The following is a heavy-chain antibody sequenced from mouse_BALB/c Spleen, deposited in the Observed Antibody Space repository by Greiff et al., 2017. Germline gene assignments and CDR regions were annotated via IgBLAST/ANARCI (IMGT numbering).Heavy chain of an antibody. CDR2: ISSGGST. CDR3: ARGQYGNPDY. Sequence: EVKLMESGGGLVKPGGSLKLSCAASGFNFSSYAMSWVRQTPEKRLEWVASISSGGSTYYPDSVKGRFTISRDNARNILYLQMSSLRSEDTAMYYCARGQYGNPDYWGQGTTLTVSS. V-gene: IGHV5-6-5*01. J-gene: IGHJ2*01. CDR1: GFNFSSYA. D-gene: IGHD2-10*02.